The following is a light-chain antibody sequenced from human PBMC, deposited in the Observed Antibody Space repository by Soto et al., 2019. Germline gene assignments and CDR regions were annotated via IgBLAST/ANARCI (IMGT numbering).Light chain of an antibody. CDR2: AAS. J-gene: IGKJ1*01. CDR1: QGISSY. V-gene: IGKV1-9*01. Sequence: IQLTQSPSFLSASVVDRVTITCRASQGISSYLAWYQQKPGKAPKLLIYAASTLQSGVPSRFSGSGSGTEFTLTISSLQPEDFATYYCQQLNSYPVTLGQGTKVEIK. CDR3: QQLNSYPVT.